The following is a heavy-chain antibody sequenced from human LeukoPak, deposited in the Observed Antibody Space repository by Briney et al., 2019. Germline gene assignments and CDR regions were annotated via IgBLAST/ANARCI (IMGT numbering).Heavy chain of an antibody. CDR2: VNSDGSST. V-gene: IGHV3-74*01. CDR1: GFTFSSYW. D-gene: IGHD2-15*01. J-gene: IGHJ6*03. CDR3: ARDQLGYCSGGSCYLSYYMDV. Sequence: GGSLRLSCAASGFTFSSYWMHWVRQAPGKGLVWVSRVNSDGSSTSYADSVKGRFTISRDNAKNTLYLQMNSLRAEDTAVYYCARDQLGYCSGGSCYLSYYMDVWGKGTTVTISS.